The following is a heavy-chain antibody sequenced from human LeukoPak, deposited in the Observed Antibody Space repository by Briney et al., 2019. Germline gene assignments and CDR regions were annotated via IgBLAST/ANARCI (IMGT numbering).Heavy chain of an antibody. D-gene: IGHD6-13*01. CDR1: GYTFTSYY. CDR3: ASEPATDRSSWLDY. Sequence: ASVKVSCKASGYTFTSYYMHWVRQAPGQGLEWRGIINPSGGSTSYAQKFQGRVTMTGDTSTSTVYMELSSLRSEDTAVYYCASEPATDRSSWLDYWGQGTLVTVSS. V-gene: IGHV1-46*01. CDR2: INPSGGST. J-gene: IGHJ4*02.